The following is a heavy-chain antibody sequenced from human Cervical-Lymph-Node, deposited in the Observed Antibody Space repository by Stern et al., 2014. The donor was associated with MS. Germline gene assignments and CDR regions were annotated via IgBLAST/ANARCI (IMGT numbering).Heavy chain of an antibody. V-gene: IGHV5-51*01. Sequence: EVQLVESGAEVKKPGESLKISCKGSGYSFTSYWIGWVRQMPGKGLEWMGIIYPGDSDTRYSPSFQGQVTISADKSISTAYLQWSSLKASDTAMYYCARQKEYYYGSGDPFGPHNWFDPWGQGTLVTVSS. CDR1: GYSFTSYW. CDR3: ARQKEYYYGSGDPFGPHNWFDP. D-gene: IGHD3-10*01. J-gene: IGHJ5*02. CDR2: IYPGDSDT.